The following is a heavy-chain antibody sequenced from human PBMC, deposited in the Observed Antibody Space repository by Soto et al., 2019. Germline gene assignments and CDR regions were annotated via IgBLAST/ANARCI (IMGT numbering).Heavy chain of an antibody. V-gene: IGHV1-3*01. CDR1: GYTFSTSG. J-gene: IGHJ4*02. D-gene: IGHD3-10*01. CDR2: INAGNGNT. CDR3: ARDRGDYYFDY. Sequence: GASVKVSCKTSGYTFSTSGISWVRQAPGQRLEWMGWINAGNGNTKYSQKFQGRVAITRDTSASTAYMELSSLRSEDTAVYYCARDRGDYYFDYWGQGTLVTVSS.